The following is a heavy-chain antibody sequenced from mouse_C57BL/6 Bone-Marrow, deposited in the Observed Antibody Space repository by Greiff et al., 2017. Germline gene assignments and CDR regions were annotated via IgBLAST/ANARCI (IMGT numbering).Heavy chain of an antibody. Sequence: QVQLQQSGAELARPGASVKLSCKASGYTFTSYGISWVKQRTGQGLEWIGEIYPRSGNTYYNEKFKGKATLTVDKSSSTAYMELRSLTSEDSAVYFCARAYYYGSSYGYWGQGTTLTVSS. CDR1: GYTFTSYG. V-gene: IGHV1-81*01. D-gene: IGHD1-1*01. CDR3: ARAYYYGSSYGY. CDR2: IYPRSGNT. J-gene: IGHJ2*01.